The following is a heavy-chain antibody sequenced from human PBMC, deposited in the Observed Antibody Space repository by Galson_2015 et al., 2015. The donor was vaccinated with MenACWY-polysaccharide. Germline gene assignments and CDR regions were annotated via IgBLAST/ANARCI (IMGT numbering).Heavy chain of an antibody. D-gene: IGHD1-20*01. Sequence: SLRLSCAASGFTFSSYYINWVRQAPGKGLEWVAIMSHDGGFKFYADSVEGRFAISRDSSGNTLYLQMNGLGAEDTAVYYCARYNSVFYLVYWGRGALATVSS. V-gene: IGHV3-30*03. CDR2: MSHDGGFK. J-gene: IGHJ1*01. CDR3: ARYNSVFYLVY. CDR1: GFTFSSYY.